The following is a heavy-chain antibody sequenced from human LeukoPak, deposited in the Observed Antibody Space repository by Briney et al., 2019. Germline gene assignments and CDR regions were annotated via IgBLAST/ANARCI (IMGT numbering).Heavy chain of an antibody. Sequence: GASVKVSCTASGGTFSSYAISWVRQAPGQGLEWMGGIIPIFGTANYAQKFQGRVTITTDESTSTAYMELSSLRSEDTAVYYCARGSDFWSGYYGCYYYMDVWGKGTTVTVSS. CDR2: IIPIFGTA. J-gene: IGHJ6*03. V-gene: IGHV1-69*05. CDR3: ARGSDFWSGYYGCYYYMDV. D-gene: IGHD3-3*01. CDR1: GGTFSSYA.